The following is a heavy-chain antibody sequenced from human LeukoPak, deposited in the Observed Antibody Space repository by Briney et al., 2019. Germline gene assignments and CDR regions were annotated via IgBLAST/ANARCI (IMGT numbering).Heavy chain of an antibody. CDR1: GFTLSSNW. CDR3: AKQQYWFDP. V-gene: IGHV3-74*01. Sequence: GGSLRLSCAASGFTLSSNWMHWVRQVPGKGLVWVSLINPSGSFTTYADSVKGRFTISRDNSKNTLYLQMNSLRAEDTAVYYCAKQQYWFDPWGQGTLVTVSS. CDR2: INPSGSFT. D-gene: IGHD1/OR15-1a*01. J-gene: IGHJ5*02.